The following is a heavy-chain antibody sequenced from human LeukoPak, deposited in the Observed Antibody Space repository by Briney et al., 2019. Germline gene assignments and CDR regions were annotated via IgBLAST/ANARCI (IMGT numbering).Heavy chain of an antibody. J-gene: IGHJ5*02. Sequence: PGESLKISCKGSGYSFTSYWIGWVRQMPGKGLEWMGIIYPGDSDTRYSPSFQGQGTISADKSISTAYLQWSSLKASDTAMCYCARRGIAAAGTNWFDPWGQGTLVTVSS. CDR1: GYSFTSYW. D-gene: IGHD6-13*01. CDR2: IYPGDSDT. V-gene: IGHV5-51*03. CDR3: ARRGIAAAGTNWFDP.